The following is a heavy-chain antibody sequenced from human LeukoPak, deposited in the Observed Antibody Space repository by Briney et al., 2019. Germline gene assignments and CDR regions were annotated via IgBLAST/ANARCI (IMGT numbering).Heavy chain of an antibody. D-gene: IGHD1-14*01. CDR3: ARLRSYYNDY. CDR1: GFTVSSNY. J-gene: IGHJ4*02. CDR2: ISGSGGST. Sequence: GGSLRLSCAASGFTVSSNYMSWVRQAPGKGLEWVSAISGSGGSTYYADSVKGRFTISRDNSKNTLYLQMGGLRAEDMAVYYCARLRSYYNDYWGQGTLVTVSS. V-gene: IGHV3-66*02.